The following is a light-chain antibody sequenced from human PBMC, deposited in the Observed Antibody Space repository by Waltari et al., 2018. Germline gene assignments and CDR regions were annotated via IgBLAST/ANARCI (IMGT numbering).Light chain of an antibody. CDR1: QSVSRF. Sequence: EIVLTQSPATLSLSPGQRATLSCRTSQSVSRFLAWYQQRPGQAPRLLIYDASTRATGIPARFSGSGSGTDFTLTISSLDPDDLAVYYCQQRSSWPPTFGGGTRVQIK. CDR3: QQRSSWPPT. V-gene: IGKV3-11*01. J-gene: IGKJ4*01. CDR2: DAS.